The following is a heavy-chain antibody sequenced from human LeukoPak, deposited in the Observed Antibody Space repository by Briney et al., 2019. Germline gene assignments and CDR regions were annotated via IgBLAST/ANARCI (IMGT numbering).Heavy chain of an antibody. Sequence: GGSLRLSCAASGFTFSSYSMNWVRQAPGKGLEWVSSISSSSSYIYYADSVKGRFTISRDNSKNTLYLQMNSLRAEDTAVYYCARDRANDYLDYWGQGTLVTVSS. V-gene: IGHV3-21*01. D-gene: IGHD3-10*01. CDR3: ARDRANDYLDY. CDR2: ISSSSSYI. J-gene: IGHJ4*02. CDR1: GFTFSSYS.